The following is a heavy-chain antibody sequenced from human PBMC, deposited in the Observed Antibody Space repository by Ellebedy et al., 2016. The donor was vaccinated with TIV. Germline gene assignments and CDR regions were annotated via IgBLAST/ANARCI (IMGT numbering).Heavy chain of an antibody. D-gene: IGHD1-26*01. Sequence: SVKVSXXASGGTFSNYAIGWVRQAPGQGLEWMGRIIPMVGIANYAQKFQARVTFTADKSTSTAYMELRSLRSEDTAVYYCVRVSRWEAFDLWGQGTMVTASS. V-gene: IGHV1-69*04. CDR2: IIPMVGIA. CDR3: VRVSRWEAFDL. J-gene: IGHJ3*01. CDR1: GGTFSNYA.